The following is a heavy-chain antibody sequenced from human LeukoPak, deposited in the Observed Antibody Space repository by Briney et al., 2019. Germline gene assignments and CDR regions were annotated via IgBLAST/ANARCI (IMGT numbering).Heavy chain of an antibody. Sequence: PGGSLTLFCTASGFTYSSYAMSWLRQATGKGLEGVSAISGSGGSTYYADSVKGRFTISRDNSKNTLYLQMNSLRAEDTAVYYCAKNPRPITTYYFDYWGQGTLVTVSS. CDR2: ISGSGGST. CDR3: AKNPRPITTYYFDY. V-gene: IGHV3-23*01. CDR1: GFTYSSYA. J-gene: IGHJ4*02. D-gene: IGHD5-12*01.